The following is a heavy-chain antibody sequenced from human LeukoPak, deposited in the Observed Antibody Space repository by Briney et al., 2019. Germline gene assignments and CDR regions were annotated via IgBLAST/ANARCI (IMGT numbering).Heavy chain of an antibody. D-gene: IGHD3-10*01. CDR3: AKSNGYGLVDI. CDR2: IFYSGST. J-gene: IGHJ3*02. CDR1: GGSFSGYY. V-gene: IGHV4-34*12. Sequence: SETLSLTCAVYGGSFSGYYWSWVRQPPGKGLEWIGNIFYSGSTYYSPSLRSRVTISLDTSRNQFSLKLNSVTAADTAVYYCAKSNGYGLVDIWGQGTMVTVSS.